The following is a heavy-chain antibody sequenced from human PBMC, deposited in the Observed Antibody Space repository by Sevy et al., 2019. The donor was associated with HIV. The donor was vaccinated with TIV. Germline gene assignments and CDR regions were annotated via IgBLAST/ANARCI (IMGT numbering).Heavy chain of an antibody. CDR3: ARVFRFLEWFRFDY. CDR1: GGSISSGDYY. CDR2: IYYSGST. Sequence: SETLSLTCTVSGGSISSGDYYWSWIRQPPGKGLEWIGYIYYSGSTYYNPSLKSRVTISVDTSKNQFSLKLSAVTAADTAVYYCARVFRFLEWFRFDYWGQGTLVTVSS. J-gene: IGHJ4*02. V-gene: IGHV4-30-4*01. D-gene: IGHD3-3*01.